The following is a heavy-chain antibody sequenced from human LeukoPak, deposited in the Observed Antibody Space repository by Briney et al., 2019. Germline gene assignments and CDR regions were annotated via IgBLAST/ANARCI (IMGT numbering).Heavy chain of an antibody. CDR2: IYHSGST. D-gene: IGHD4/OR15-4a*01. CDR1: GYSISSGYY. V-gene: IGHV4-38-2*02. J-gene: IGHJ6*02. Sequence: SETLSLTCTVSGYSISSGYYWVWIRQPPGKGLEWIGSIYHSGSTYYNPSLKSRVTISVDTSKNQFSLKLSSVTAADTAVYYCARIGDYGGMDVWGQGTTVTVSS. CDR3: ARIGDYGGMDV.